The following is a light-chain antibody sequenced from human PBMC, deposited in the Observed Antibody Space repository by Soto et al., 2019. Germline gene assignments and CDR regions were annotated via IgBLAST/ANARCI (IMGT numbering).Light chain of an antibody. CDR2: NVS. CDR1: SSDVGGYNY. CDR3: SSYTSSGTLYV. Sequence: QSALTQPASVSGSPGQSITISCTGTSSDVGGYNYVSWYQQHPGKAPKLIIYNVSDRPSGVSNRFSGSKSCNTASLTISGLQAEDEADYSCSSYTSSGTLYVFGTGTQLTVL. V-gene: IGLV2-14*03. J-gene: IGLJ1*01.